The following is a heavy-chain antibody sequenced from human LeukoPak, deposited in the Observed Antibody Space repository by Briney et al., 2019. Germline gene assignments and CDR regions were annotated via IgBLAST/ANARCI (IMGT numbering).Heavy chain of an antibody. CDR1: GGSISGGSISSSSY. CDR2: IYYSGST. CDR3: ATRVNYYDSSGIDKGFDY. Sequence: SETLSLTCTVSGGSISGGSISSSSYWGWIRQSPGKGLEWIGSIYYSGSTYYNPSLKSRVTISVDTSKNQFSLKLSSVTAADTAVYYCATRVNYYDSSGIDKGFDYWGQGTLVTVSS. J-gene: IGHJ4*02. D-gene: IGHD3-22*01. V-gene: IGHV4-39*07.